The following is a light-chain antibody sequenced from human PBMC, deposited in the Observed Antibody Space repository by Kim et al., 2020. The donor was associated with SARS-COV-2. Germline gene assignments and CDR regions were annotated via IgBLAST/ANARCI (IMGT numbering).Light chain of an antibody. J-gene: IGKJ1*01. CDR1: QNILYSSNSKNY. CDR3: QQYYSTPWT. CDR2: WAS. V-gene: IGKV4-1*01. Sequence: TINCRSSQNILYSSNSKNYLAWYQQKPGQSPKLLIYWASTRESGVPDRFSGSGSGTDFTLTISSLQAEDVAVYYCQQYYSTPWTFGQGTKVEI.